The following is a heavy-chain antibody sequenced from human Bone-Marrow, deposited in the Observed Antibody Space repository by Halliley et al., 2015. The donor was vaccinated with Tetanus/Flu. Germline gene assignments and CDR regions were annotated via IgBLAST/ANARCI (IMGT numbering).Heavy chain of an antibody. Sequence: QLVQSGAEVKKPGTSVKVSCKASGYTFTSYGISWVRQVPGQGLQFMGWIGVRNGDTEYAQKFQGRLTVTADTSTSTAYMELRSLRSDDTAVYYCARGQGYHWGQGTLVTVSS. J-gene: IGHJ4*02. CDR2: IGVRNGDT. CDR1: GYTFTSYG. D-gene: IGHD2-2*01. V-gene: IGHV1-18*01. CDR3: ARGQGYH.